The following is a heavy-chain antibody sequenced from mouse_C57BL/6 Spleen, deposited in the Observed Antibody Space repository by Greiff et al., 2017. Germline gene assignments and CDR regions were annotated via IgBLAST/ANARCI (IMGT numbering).Heavy chain of an antibody. CDR3: ARQEGDLGSMDD. D-gene: IGHD2-13*01. J-gene: IGHJ4*01. Sequence: EVKLMESGGDLVKPGGSLKLSCAASGFTFSSYGMSWVRQTPDKRLEWVATISSGGSYTYYPASVKGRFTISIDNAKNTLYLQMSSLKSEDTAMYYCARQEGDLGSMDDWGKGTSVTVSS. CDR2: ISSGGSYT. V-gene: IGHV5-6*01. CDR1: GFTFSSYG.